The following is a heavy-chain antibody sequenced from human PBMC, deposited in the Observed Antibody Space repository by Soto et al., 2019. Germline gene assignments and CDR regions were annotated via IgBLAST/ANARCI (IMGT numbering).Heavy chain of an antibody. Sequence: EVQLLESGGGLVQPGGSLRLSCAASGFTFSSYAMSWVRQAPGKGLEWVSAISGGAGSTYYADSVKGRFTISRDNSKNTLYLQMNSLRAEDTAVYYCAKTGEDCSSTSCYAGYWGQGILVTVSS. CDR1: GFTFSSYA. D-gene: IGHD2-2*01. CDR3: AKTGEDCSSTSCYAGY. V-gene: IGHV3-23*01. J-gene: IGHJ4*02. CDR2: ISGGAGST.